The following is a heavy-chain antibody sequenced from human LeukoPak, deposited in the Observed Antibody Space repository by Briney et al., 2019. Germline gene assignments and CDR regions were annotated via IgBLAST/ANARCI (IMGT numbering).Heavy chain of an antibody. CDR2: IKQDGSEK. V-gene: IGHV3-7*01. CDR1: GFTFSSYW. CDR3: ARATMVRGAYYFDY. D-gene: IGHD3-10*01. Sequence: GGSLRLSCAASGFTFSSYWMSWVRQAPGKGLEWVANIKQDGSEKYYVDSVKGRFTISRDNAKNSLYLQMNSLRAEDTAVYYCARATMVRGAYYFDYWGQGTLVTVSS. J-gene: IGHJ4*02.